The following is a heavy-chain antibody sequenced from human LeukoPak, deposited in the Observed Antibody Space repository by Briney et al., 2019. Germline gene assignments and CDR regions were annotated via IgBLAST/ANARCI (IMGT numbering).Heavy chain of an antibody. V-gene: IGHV1-2*02. Sequence: ASVKVSCKASGYTFTGYYMHWVRQAPGQGLEWMGWINPNSGGTNYGQRFQGRVTVTRDTSISTAYMELSSLRSDDTAVYYCARDSGSSWTSRWFDPWGQGTLVTVSS. D-gene: IGHD6-13*01. J-gene: IGHJ5*02. CDR3: ARDSGSSWTSRWFDP. CDR1: GYTFTGYY. CDR2: INPNSGGT.